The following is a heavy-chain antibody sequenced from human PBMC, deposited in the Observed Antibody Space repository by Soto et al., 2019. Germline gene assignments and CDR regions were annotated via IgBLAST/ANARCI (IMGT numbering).Heavy chain of an antibody. J-gene: IGHJ6*02. CDR3: TTDRVESHGSGCYVKVSPYYYDGMEV. CDR2: IKSKTDGGTT. V-gene: IGHV3-15*07. D-gene: IGHD3-10*01. Sequence: EVQLVESGGGLVEAGGSLRLSCAASGFTFSNAWMNWVRQAPGKGLEWVGRIKSKTDGGTTDYAAPVKGRFTISRDDSKNTVYLKMTTLKTEGTAVNYCTTDRVESHGSGCYVKVSPYYYDGMEVWGQGTTVTVSS. CDR1: GFTFSNAW.